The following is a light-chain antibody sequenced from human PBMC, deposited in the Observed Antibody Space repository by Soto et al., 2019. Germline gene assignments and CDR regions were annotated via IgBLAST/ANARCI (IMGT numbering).Light chain of an antibody. V-gene: IGKV1-5*03. Sequence: IQITQTPSTLSASVGDRVTITCLASQAISNWLAWYQQKPGKAPKLLIYKASTLESGVPSRFSGSGSGTEFTLTISSLQPEDFATYYCQQHNSYSQTFGQGTKVDIK. J-gene: IGKJ1*01. CDR3: QQHNSYSQT. CDR2: KAS. CDR1: QAISNW.